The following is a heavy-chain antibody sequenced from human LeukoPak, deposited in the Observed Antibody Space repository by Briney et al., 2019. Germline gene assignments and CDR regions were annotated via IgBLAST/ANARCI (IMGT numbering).Heavy chain of an antibody. J-gene: IGHJ4*02. CDR2: INPNNGGT. CDR1: GYTFTDYY. D-gene: IGHD3-10*01. Sequence: ASVKVSCKASGYTFTDYYMHWVRQAPGQGLEWLGWINPNNGGTNYAQKFQGRVTMTRDTSISTAYMELSSLRSDDTAVYYCARDRGGGSGTYYILYWGQGTLVTVSS. CDR3: ARDRGGGSGTYYILY. V-gene: IGHV1-2*02.